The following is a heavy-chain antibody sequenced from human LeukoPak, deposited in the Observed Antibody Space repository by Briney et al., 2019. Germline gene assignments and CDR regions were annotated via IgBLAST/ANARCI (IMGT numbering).Heavy chain of an antibody. CDR1: GYTFTSYG. V-gene: IGHV1-18*01. D-gene: IGHD3-16*02. J-gene: IGHJ4*02. CDR2: ISAYNGNT. CDR3: ASVYWNYDYVWGSYRPYYFDY. Sequence: GASVKVSCKASGYTFTSYGISWVRQAPGQGLEWMGWISAYNGNTNYAQKLQGRVTMTTDTSTSTAYMELRSLRSDDTAVYYCASVYWNYDYVWGSYRPYYFDYWGQGTLVTVSS.